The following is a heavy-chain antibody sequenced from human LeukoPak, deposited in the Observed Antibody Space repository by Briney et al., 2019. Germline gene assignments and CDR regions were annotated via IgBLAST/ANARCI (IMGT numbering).Heavy chain of an antibody. CDR3: AREGDYDILTGFDP. J-gene: IGHJ5*02. CDR2: ISYDGSNK. V-gene: IGHV3-30*03. D-gene: IGHD3-9*01. Sequence: PGGSLRLSCAASGFTFSSYGMPWVRQAPGKGLEWVAVISYDGSNKYYADSVKGRFTISRDNSKNTLYLQMNSLRAEDMAVYYCAREGDYDILTGFDPWGQGTLVTVSS. CDR1: GFTFSSYG.